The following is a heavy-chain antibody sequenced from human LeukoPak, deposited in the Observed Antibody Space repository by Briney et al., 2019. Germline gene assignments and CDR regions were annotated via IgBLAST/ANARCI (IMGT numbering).Heavy chain of an antibody. CDR3: ARVKLMVRAHDAFDI. Sequence: PSETLSLTCTVSGGSISSYYWSWIRQPPGKGLEWIGYIYYSGSTNYNPSLKSRVTISVDTSKNQFSLKLSSVTAADTAVYYCARVKLMVRAHDAFDIWGQGTIVTVSS. J-gene: IGHJ3*02. CDR2: IYYSGST. CDR1: GGSISSYY. V-gene: IGHV4-59*01. D-gene: IGHD3-10*01.